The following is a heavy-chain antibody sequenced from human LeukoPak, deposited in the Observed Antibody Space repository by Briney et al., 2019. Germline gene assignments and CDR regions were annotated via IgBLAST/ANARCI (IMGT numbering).Heavy chain of an antibody. CDR2: IYPGDSDT. J-gene: IGHJ4*02. CDR1: GYSFTSYW. V-gene: IGHV5-51*01. Sequence: GESLKISCKGSGYSFTSYWIGWVRQLPGKGLEWMGIIYPGDSDTRYSPSFQGQVTISADKSISTAYPQWSSLKASDTAMYYCARQGRDGYNSFDYWGQGTLVTVSS. CDR3: ARQGRDGYNSFDY. D-gene: IGHD5-24*01.